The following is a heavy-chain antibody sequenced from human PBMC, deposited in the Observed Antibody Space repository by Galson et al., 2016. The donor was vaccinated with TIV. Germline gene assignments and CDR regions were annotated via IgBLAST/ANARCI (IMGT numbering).Heavy chain of an antibody. V-gene: IGHV3-30*18. D-gene: IGHD4-17*01. CDR2: ISCDEKYK. CDR1: GFTFSSHG. CDR3: AKDPRIYGDYLLAYFDY. Sequence: SLRLSCAASGFTFSSHGIHWVRQAPGKGLEWVAVISCDEKYKHYADSVKGRFTISRDNSKNMVYLQMNSLRPEDTAVYFCAKDPRIYGDYLLAYFDYWGQGILGTVSS. J-gene: IGHJ4*02.